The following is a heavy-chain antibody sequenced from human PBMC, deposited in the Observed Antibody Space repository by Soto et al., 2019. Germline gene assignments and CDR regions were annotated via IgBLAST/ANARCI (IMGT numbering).Heavy chain of an antibody. J-gene: IGHJ6*02. CDR1: GFTFSSYA. V-gene: IGHV3-30-3*01. CDR2: ISYDGSNK. CDR3: ARSRYSGSYYRYYYGMDV. Sequence: GGSLRLSCAASGFTFSSYAMHWVRQAPGKGLEWVAVISYDGSNKYYADSVKGRFTISRDNSKNTLYLQMNSLRAEDTAVYYCARSRYSGSYYRYYYGMDVWGQGTTVTVSS. D-gene: IGHD1-26*01.